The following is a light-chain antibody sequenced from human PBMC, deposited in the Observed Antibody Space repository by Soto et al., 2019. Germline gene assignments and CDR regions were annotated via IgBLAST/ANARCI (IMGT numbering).Light chain of an antibody. CDR1: ESVSLNY. Sequence: EIVLTQSAGTLSLSPGERATLSCRASESVSLNYLAWYQQKPGQTPRLLIYVASRRATGIPDRFTAGGSGTDFTLTITRLEPEDFAVYYCQQYGSSPYTFGQGTKLEIK. CDR3: QQYGSSPYT. CDR2: VAS. J-gene: IGKJ2*01. V-gene: IGKV3-20*01.